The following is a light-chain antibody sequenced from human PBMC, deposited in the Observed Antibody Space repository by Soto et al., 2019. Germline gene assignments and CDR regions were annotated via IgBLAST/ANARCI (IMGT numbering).Light chain of an antibody. CDR2: SAS. V-gene: IGKV3-20*01. J-gene: IGKJ2*01. Sequence: EIVLTQSPGTLSLSPGERANLSCRASQSVDSIYIAWYQQKPGQPPRLLIYSASSWATGVPARFSGSVSGTDFTLTISRLEPEDSAVYYCQQYGSSPYTFGQGTKLEIK. CDR1: QSVDSIY. CDR3: QQYGSSPYT.